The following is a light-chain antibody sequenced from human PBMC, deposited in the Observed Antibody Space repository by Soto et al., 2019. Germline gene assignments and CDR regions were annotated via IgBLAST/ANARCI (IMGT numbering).Light chain of an antibody. V-gene: IGLV4-60*02. CDR1: SGHSSYI. CDR3: ETWDSNTVV. CDR2: LEGSGSY. J-gene: IGLJ2*01. Sequence: QSVLTQSSSASASLGSSVKLTCTLSSGHSSYIITWHQQQPGKAPRYLMKLEGSGSYNKGSGVPDRFSGSSSGADRYVTISNLQFEDEADYYCETWDSNTVVFGGGTKVTVL.